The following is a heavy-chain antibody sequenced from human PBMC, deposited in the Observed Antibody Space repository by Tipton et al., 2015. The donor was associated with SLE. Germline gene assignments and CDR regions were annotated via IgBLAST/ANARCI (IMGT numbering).Heavy chain of an antibody. CDR3: ARGMVTWRGAILGVDV. D-gene: IGHD2-21*02. V-gene: IGHV4-30-2*01. CDR2: IFHSGIT. J-gene: IGHJ6*02. Sequence: TLSLTCAVSGASIGSGGYSWNWIRQPPGKGLQWIGYIFHSGITYYNPSLKSRVTMSVDRSKNQFSPRLTSVTAADTAVYYCARGMVTWRGAILGVDVWGQGTTVNVSS. CDR1: GASIGSGGYS.